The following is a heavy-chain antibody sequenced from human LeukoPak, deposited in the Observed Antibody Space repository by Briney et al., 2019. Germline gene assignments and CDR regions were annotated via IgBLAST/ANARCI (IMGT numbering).Heavy chain of an antibody. V-gene: IGHV6-1*01. Sequence: PSQTLSLTCAISGDSVSSNSAAWNWIRQSPSRGLEWLAWTYYRPKWYSDYAASVKSQITINPDTSKNQFSVQLNSVTPDDTAVYYCSRFRDSTPVATDAFDVWGQGTRVTVAS. D-gene: IGHD4-23*01. CDR3: SRFRDSTPVATDAFDV. CDR1: GDSVSSNSAA. CDR2: TYYRPKWYS. J-gene: IGHJ3*01.